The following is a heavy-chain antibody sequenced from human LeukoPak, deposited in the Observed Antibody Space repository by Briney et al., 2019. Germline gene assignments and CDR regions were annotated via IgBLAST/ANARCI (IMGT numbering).Heavy chain of an antibody. Sequence: SEPLSLTCTVSGGSISSYYWSWIRQPPGKGLEWIGYIYYSGSSNYNPSLKSRVTISVDTSKNQFSLKLSSVTAADTAVYYCASLARDILTGYLVDYWGQGTLVTVSS. CDR3: ASLARDILTGYLVDY. J-gene: IGHJ4*02. CDR1: GGSISSYY. CDR2: IYYSGSS. V-gene: IGHV4-59*01. D-gene: IGHD3-9*01.